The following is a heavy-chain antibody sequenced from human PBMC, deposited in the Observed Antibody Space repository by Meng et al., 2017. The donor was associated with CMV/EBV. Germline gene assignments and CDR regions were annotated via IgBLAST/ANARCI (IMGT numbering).Heavy chain of an antibody. CDR1: GYSISSGYY. V-gene: IGHV4-61*01. J-gene: IGHJ5*02. CDR2: IYYSGST. D-gene: IGHD1-14*01. CDR3: ARDLPGGWFDP. Sequence: SETLSLTCTVSGYSISSGYYWGWIRQPPGKGLEWIGYIYYSGSTNYNPSLKSRVTISVDTSKNQFSLKLSSVTAADTAVYYCARDLPGGWFDPWGQGTLVTVSS.